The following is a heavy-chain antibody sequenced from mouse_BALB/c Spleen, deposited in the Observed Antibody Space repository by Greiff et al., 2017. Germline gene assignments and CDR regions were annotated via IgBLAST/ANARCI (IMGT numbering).Heavy chain of an antibody. V-gene: IGHV1S126*01. D-gene: IGHD2-4*01. CDR3: ARGNYDYDVGFAY. Sequence: QVQLQQSGPQLVRPGASVKISCKASGYSFTSYWMHWVKQRPGQGLEWIGMIDPSDSETRLNQKFKDKATLTVDKSSSTAYMQLSSPTSEDSAVYYCARGNYDYDVGFAYWGQGTLVTVSA. CDR1: GYSFTSYW. CDR2: IDPSDSET. J-gene: IGHJ3*01.